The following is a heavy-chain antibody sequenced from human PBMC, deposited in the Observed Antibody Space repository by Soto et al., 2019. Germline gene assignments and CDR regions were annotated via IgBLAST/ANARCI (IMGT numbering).Heavy chain of an antibody. CDR2: ISAYNGNT. J-gene: IGHJ6*02. CDR1: GYTFTSYG. D-gene: IGHD5-18*01. V-gene: IGHV1-18*01. Sequence: QVPLVQSGAEVKKPGASVKVSCKASGYTFTSYGISWVRQAPGQGLEWMGWISAYNGNTNYAQKLQGRVTMTTDTSTSTAYMEPRSLRSDDTAVYYCARAYSYGYGLDYYYGMDVWGQGTTVTVSS. CDR3: ARAYSYGYGLDYYYGMDV.